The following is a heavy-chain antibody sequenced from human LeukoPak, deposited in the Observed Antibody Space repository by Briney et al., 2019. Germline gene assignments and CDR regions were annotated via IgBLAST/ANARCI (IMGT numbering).Heavy chain of an antibody. CDR3: ARVVRYGLSFLAPPNWFDP. CDR1: GYTFTSYE. J-gene: IGHJ5*02. Sequence: ASVKVSCKASGYTFTSYEINWVRQATGQGLEWMGWMNPNSGNTGYAQKFQGRVTMTRNTSISTAYMELSSLRSEDTAVYYCARVVRYGLSFLAPPNWFDPWGQGTLVTVSS. D-gene: IGHD4-17*01. CDR2: MNPNSGNT. V-gene: IGHV1-8*01.